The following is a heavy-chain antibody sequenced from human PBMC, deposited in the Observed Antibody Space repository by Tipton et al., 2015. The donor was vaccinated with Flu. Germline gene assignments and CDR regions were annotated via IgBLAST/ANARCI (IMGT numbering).Heavy chain of an antibody. V-gene: IGHV3-7*04. CDR1: GFTFSNYW. CDR3: ARVTTVYYYGMDV. Sequence: SLRLSCAASGFTFSNYWMSWVRQAPGKGLEWVANIKQDGSEKDHVDSVKGRFTISRDNAKNSLYLQMNSLRAEDTAVYYCARVTTVYYYGMDVWGQGTTVTVSS. CDR2: IKQDGSEK. J-gene: IGHJ6*02. D-gene: IGHD4-17*01.